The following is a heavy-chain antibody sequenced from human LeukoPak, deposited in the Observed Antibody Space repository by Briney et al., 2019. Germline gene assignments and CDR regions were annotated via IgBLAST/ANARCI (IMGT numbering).Heavy chain of an antibody. CDR3: AREEVPAAHFDY. CDR1: GGSISSHY. CDR2: IYYSGST. Sequence: SETLSLTCTVSGGSISSHYRSWIRQPPGKGLEWIEYIYYSGSTNYNPSLKSRVTISVDTSKNQFSLKLSSVTAADTAVYYCAREEVPAAHFDYWGQGTLVTVSS. D-gene: IGHD2-2*01. V-gene: IGHV4-59*11. J-gene: IGHJ4*02.